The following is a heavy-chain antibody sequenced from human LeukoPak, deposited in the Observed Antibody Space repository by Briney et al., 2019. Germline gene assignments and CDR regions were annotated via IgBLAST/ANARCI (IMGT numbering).Heavy chain of an antibody. CDR3: ARGPASFGELLNSGQTNYYYYMDV. D-gene: IGHD3-10*01. CDR2: IYYSGST. J-gene: IGHJ6*03. Sequence: KPSETLSLTCAVSGGSISSYYWSWIRQPPGKGLEWIGYIYYSGSTNYNPSLKSRVTISVDTSKNQFSLKLSSVTAADTAVYYCARGPASFGELLNSGQTNYYYYMDVWGKGTTVTVSS. CDR1: GGSISSYY. V-gene: IGHV4-59*01.